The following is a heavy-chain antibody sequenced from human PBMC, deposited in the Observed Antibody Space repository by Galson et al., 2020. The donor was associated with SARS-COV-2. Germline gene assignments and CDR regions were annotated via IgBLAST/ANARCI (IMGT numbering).Heavy chain of an antibody. CDR1: GCSVNTYNW. D-gene: IGHD2-8*01. J-gene: IGHJ3*02. CDR3: ARGSSVPYANAFDI. V-gene: IGHV4-4*02. CDR2: IFHTGDT. Sequence: SETLSLTCAVSGCSVNTYNWWHCVRQPPGKGLEWIGEIFHTGDTNYNPSLKSRVTISMDGSENQVSLTIISATAADTAVYFCARGSSVPYANAFDIWGQGTTVTVSS.